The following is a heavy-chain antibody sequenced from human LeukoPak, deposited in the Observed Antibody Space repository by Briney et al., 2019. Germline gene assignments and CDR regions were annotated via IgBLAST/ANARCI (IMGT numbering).Heavy chain of an antibody. D-gene: IGHD2-2*01. CDR1: GFTFSSYG. V-gene: IGHV3-33*01. J-gene: IGHJ3*02. CDR2: IWYDGSKK. Sequence: GRSLRLSCAASGFTFSSYGMHWVRQAPGKGLEWVAGIWYDGSKKYYADSVKGRFTISRDNSKNTLYLQMNSLRAEDTAVYYCARTCSSTSCYRDAFDIWGQGTMVTVSS. CDR3: ARTCSSTSCYRDAFDI.